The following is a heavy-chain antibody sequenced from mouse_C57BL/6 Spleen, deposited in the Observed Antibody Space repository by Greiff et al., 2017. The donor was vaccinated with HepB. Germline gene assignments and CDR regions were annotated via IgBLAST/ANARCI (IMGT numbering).Heavy chain of an antibody. Sequence: VQLQQPGAELVMPGASVKLSCNASGYTFTSYWMHWVKQRPGQGLEWIGEIDPSDSYTNYNQKFKGKSTLTVDKSSSTAYMQLSSLTSEDSAVYYCARSRSYDYDGGHFDYWGQGTTLTVSS. D-gene: IGHD2-4*01. J-gene: IGHJ2*01. V-gene: IGHV1-69*01. CDR3: ARSRSYDYDGGHFDY. CDR2: IDPSDSYT. CDR1: GYTFTSYW.